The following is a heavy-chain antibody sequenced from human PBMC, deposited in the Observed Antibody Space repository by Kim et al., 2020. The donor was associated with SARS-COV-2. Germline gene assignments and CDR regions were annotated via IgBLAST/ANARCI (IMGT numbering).Heavy chain of an antibody. Sequence: GGSLRLSCAASGFTFSSYGMHWVRQAPGKGLEWVAAIWYDGSNKYYADSVKGRFTISRDNSKNTLYLQMNSLRAEDTAVYYCAREGGFGEVSGMDVWGQG. CDR2: IWYDGSNK. CDR3: AREGGFGEVSGMDV. J-gene: IGHJ6*02. CDR1: GFTFSSYG. V-gene: IGHV3-33*01. D-gene: IGHD3-10*01.